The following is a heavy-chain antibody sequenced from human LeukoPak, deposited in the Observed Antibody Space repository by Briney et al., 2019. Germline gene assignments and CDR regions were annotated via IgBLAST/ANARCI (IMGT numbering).Heavy chain of an antibody. Sequence: PGGSLRLSCAASGFTFSDYYMSWIRQAPGKGLEWVSHISDSGSSIYYADSVKGRFTISRDNAKNSLYLQMNSLRAEDTAVYYCASAGLTYGSGSYFVYWGQGTLVTVSS. CDR1: GFTFSDYY. J-gene: IGHJ4*02. V-gene: IGHV3-11*04. D-gene: IGHD3-10*01. CDR2: ISDSGSSI. CDR3: ASAGLTYGSGSYFVY.